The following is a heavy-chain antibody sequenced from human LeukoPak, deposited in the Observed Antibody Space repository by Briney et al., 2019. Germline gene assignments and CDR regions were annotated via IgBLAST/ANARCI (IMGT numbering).Heavy chain of an antibody. Sequence: GGSLTLSCAASGFAFSSYSMNWVRPAPGKRLEWGSSISSGSTYIYYADSVKGRFTISRENAKNSLYLQMNSLRAEDTAVYYCARDYYDSSGYWDYWGQGTLVTVSS. CDR3: ARDYYDSSGYWDY. D-gene: IGHD3-22*01. J-gene: IGHJ4*02. CDR2: ISSGSTYI. CDR1: GFAFSSYS. V-gene: IGHV3-21*01.